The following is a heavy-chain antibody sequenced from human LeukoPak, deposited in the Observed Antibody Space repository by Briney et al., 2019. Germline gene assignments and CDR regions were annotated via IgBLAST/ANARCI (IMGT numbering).Heavy chain of an antibody. V-gene: IGHV3-30*18. D-gene: IGHD6-13*01. CDR1: GFTFSSYG. CDR3: AKDLAIGSSWVFGY. Sequence: GGSLRLSCAASGFTFSSYGMHWVRQAPGKGLEWVAVISYDGSNKYYADSVKGRFTISRDNSKNTLYLQMNSLRAEDTAVYYCAKDLAIGSSWVFGYWGQGTLVTFAS. J-gene: IGHJ4*02. CDR2: ISYDGSNK.